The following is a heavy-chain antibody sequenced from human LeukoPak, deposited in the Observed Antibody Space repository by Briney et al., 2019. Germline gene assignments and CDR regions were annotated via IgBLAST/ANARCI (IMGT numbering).Heavy chain of an antibody. D-gene: IGHD6-6*01. CDR2: ISAYNGNT. J-gene: IGHJ4*02. V-gene: IGHV1-18*01. CDR1: GYTFTSYG. Sequence: ASVKVSCKASGYTFTSYGISWVRQAPGQGLEWMGGISAYNGNTNYAQKLQGRVTMTTDTSTSTAYMELRSLRSDDTAVYYCAREAALGYYFDYWGQGTLVTVSS. CDR3: AREAALGYYFDY.